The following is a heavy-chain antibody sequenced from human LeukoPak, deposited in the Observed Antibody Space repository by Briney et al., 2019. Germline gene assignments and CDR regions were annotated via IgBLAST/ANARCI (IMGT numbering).Heavy chain of an antibody. V-gene: IGHV4-34*01. CDR2: IHHSGST. J-gene: IGHJ4*02. CDR1: GGSFSGYY. Sequence: SETLSLTCAVYGGSFSGYYWSWIRQPPGKGLEWIGEIHHSGSTNYNPSLKSRVTISVDTSKNQFSLKLSSVTAADTAVYYCARSLSSSWLFDYWGQGTLVTVSS. CDR3: ARSLSSSWLFDY. D-gene: IGHD6-13*01.